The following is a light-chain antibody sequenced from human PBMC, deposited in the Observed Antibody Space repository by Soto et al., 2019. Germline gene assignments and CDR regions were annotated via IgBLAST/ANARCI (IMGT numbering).Light chain of an antibody. Sequence: DIQMTQSPSSLSASVGDRVTITCRASQSISSYLNWYQQKPGKAPKLLIYAASSLQSGVPSRFSGSGSGTDFTLTISSLQPEDFATYYCQQSYSTPLTLCPGTNVDIK. CDR2: AAS. CDR1: QSISSY. J-gene: IGKJ3*01. V-gene: IGKV1-39*01. CDR3: QQSYSTPLT.